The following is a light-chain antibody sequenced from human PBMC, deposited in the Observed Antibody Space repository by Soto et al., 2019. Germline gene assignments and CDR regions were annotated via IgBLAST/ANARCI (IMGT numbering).Light chain of an antibody. V-gene: IGKV3-15*01. CDR3: LQNSDWPPVT. CDR2: GTS. Sequence: ELVMTQSPATLSLSPGDRATVACRASQVIGSNLAWYQQKPGQAPRLLIYGTSTSTAGVPARFCGSGSGTEFTLTISRLQSADFALYYCLQNSDWPPVTFGGVTKVEIK. CDR1: QVIGSN. J-gene: IGKJ4*01.